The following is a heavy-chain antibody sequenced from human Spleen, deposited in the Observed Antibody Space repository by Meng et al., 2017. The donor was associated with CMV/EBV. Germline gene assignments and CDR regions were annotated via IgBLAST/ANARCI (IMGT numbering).Heavy chain of an antibody. V-gene: IGHV3-74*01. D-gene: IGHD2-2*01. CDR3: ARQYCGDTSCWGAFDM. J-gene: IGHJ3*02. CDR2: VNRDGSST. Sequence: GESLKISCAASGFDLRNHWMHWVRQAPGKGLVWVSRVNRDGSSTIYADSVKGLFTISRDNAKNTLYLQMNSLRAEDTAVYYCARQYCGDTSCWGAFDMWGQGTMVTVSS. CDR1: GFDLRNHW.